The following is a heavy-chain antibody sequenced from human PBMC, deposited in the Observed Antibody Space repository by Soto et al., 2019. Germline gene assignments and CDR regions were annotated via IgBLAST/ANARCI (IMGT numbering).Heavy chain of an antibody. Sequence: PGGSLRLSCAASGLTFSSYSMNWVRQAPGKGLEWVSYISSSSSTIYYADSVKGRFTISRDNAKNSLYLQMNSLRAEDTAVYYCARDMGVYYMDVWGKGTTVTVSS. J-gene: IGHJ6*03. CDR2: ISSSSSTI. V-gene: IGHV3-48*01. D-gene: IGHD3-16*01. CDR3: ARDMGVYYMDV. CDR1: GLTFSSYS.